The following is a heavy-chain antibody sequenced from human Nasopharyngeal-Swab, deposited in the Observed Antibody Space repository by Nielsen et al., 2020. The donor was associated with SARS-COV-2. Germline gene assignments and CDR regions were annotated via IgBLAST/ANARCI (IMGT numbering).Heavy chain of an antibody. Sequence: WIRQPPGKGLEWIGEIDNTGSTNYNPSLRSRVTMSVDKSKNQFSLKLSSVTAADTAVYYCARRGLVGVTISFDYWGQGTLVTVSS. J-gene: IGHJ4*02. CDR3: ARRGLVGVTISFDY. V-gene: IGHV4-4*02. D-gene: IGHD1-26*01. CDR2: IDNTGST.